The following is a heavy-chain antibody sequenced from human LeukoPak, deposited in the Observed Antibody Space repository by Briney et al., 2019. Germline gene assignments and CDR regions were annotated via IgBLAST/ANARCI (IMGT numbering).Heavy chain of an antibody. CDR3: ARQIEFGALPY. Sequence: SETLSLTCTVSGGSISSSSYYWGWIRQSPGKGLEWIGSMYYSGSTYYNPSLKSRVTISVDTSKNQFSLKLSSVTAADTAVYYCARQIEFGALPYWGQGTLVTVSS. CDR1: GGSISSSSYY. V-gene: IGHV4-39*01. J-gene: IGHJ4*02. CDR2: MYYSGST. D-gene: IGHD3-10*01.